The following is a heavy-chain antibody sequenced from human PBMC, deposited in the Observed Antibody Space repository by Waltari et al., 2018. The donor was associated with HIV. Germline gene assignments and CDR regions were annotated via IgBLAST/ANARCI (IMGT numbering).Heavy chain of an antibody. CDR1: GYTFPDYA. CDR2: INAGNGKT. V-gene: IGHV1-3*01. J-gene: IGHJ6*02. D-gene: IGHD6-13*01. CDR3: AMSLGVSSAGTPLDV. Sequence: QVQLLQSGAEVRKPGASVKVSCKASGYTFPDYAMRWARQAPGQRLEWMGRINAGNGKTKYSQKLQRRVTITRDTSASTADMELSSLRSQDTAVYYCAMSLGVSSAGTPLDVWGQGTTVTVSS.